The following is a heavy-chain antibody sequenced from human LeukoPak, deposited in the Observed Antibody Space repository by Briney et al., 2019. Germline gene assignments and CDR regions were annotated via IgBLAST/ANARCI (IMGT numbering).Heavy chain of an antibody. Sequence: GGSLRLSCAASGFTFSNYAMNWVRQAPGKGLEWVSTISGVGDSTYYAESVKGRFTMSRDNSKNTVYLQMNSLRAEDTGVYYCARAPSEIGGYYPEYFRHWGQGTLVTVSS. D-gene: IGHD3-22*01. CDR2: ISGVGDST. CDR1: GFTFSNYA. CDR3: ARAPSEIGGYYPEYFRH. J-gene: IGHJ1*01. V-gene: IGHV3-23*01.